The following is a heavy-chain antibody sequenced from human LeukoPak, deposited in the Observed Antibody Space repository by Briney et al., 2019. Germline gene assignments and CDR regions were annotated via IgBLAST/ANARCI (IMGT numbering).Heavy chain of an antibody. V-gene: IGHV4-30-4*01. CDR2: IYYSGST. J-gene: IGHJ3*02. CDR1: GGSISSGDYY. D-gene: IGHD5-24*01. Sequence: SQTLSLTCTVSGGSISSGDYYWSWICQPPGKGLEWIGYIYYSGSTYYNPSLKSRVTISVDTSKNQFSLKLSSVTAADTAVYYCARDSEMATINGAFDIWGQGTMVTVSS. CDR3: ARDSEMATINGAFDI.